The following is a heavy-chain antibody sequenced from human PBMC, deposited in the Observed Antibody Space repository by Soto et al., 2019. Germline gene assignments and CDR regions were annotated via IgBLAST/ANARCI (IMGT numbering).Heavy chain of an antibody. J-gene: IGHJ4*02. CDR2: IYYSGST. V-gene: IGHV4-31*03. CDR3: ATNPYVYDTSGSPSEGYFDY. CDR1: GGSISNGGYF. D-gene: IGHD3-22*01. Sequence: QMQLQESGPGLVKPSQTLSLTCTVSGGSISNGGYFCSWIRQHPGKGLEWIGYIYYSGSTYYNPSLKSRLTISVDTSKNQFSLKLRSVTAADTAVYYCATNPYVYDTSGSPSEGYFDYWGKGTLVTVSS.